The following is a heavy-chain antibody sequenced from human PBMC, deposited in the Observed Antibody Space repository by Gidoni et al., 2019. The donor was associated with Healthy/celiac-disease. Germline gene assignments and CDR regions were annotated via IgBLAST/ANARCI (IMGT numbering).Heavy chain of an antibody. CDR2: ISYDGSNK. J-gene: IGHJ4*02. V-gene: IGHV3-30*18. D-gene: IGHD6-6*01. Sequence: QVQLVASGGGVVQPGFTFSSYGMHWVRQAPGKGREWVAVISYDGSNKYYADSVKGRFTISRDNSKNTLYLQMNSLRAEDTAVYYCAKQGIAARPLYFDYWGQGTLVTVSS. CDR3: AKQGIAARPLYFDY. CDR1: FTFSSYG.